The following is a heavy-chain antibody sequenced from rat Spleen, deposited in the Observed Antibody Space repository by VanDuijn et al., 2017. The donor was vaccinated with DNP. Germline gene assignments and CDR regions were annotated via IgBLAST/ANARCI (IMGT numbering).Heavy chain of an antibody. J-gene: IGHJ2*01. CDR1: GFNFNDYW. CDR3: TTEAVNYGSYLDY. V-gene: IGHV5-20*01. D-gene: IGHD1-3*01. CDR2: ISYDSSII. Sequence: EVQLVESGGGPVQPGRSLKLSCVASGFNFNDYWMGWVRQAPTKGLEWVATISYDSSIIYFRDSLKGRFTISRDNAKSSLYLQMDSLRSEDTATYYCTTEAVNYGSYLDYWGQGVMVTVSS.